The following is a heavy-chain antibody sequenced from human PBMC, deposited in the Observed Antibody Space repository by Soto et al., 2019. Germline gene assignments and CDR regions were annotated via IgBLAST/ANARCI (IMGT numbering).Heavy chain of an antibody. CDR3: ARGRGNSAVITTFDY. J-gene: IGHJ4*02. CDR1: GGVFSSFG. CDR2: IIPIFGSA. V-gene: IGHV1-69*01. Sequence: VQLVQSGAEVKKPGSSVRVSCKSSGGVFSSFGLSWVRQAPGQGLEWMGGIIPIFGSANYAQKFQGRVTITADDSTSTVYMELSSLRSEDTALYYCARGRGNSAVITTFDYWGQGTLVTVSS. D-gene: IGHD3-16*01.